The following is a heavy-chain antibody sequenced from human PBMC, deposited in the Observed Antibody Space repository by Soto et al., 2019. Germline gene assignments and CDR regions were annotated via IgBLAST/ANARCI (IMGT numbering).Heavy chain of an antibody. V-gene: IGHV3-30*18. Sequence: LRLSCAASGFTFSSYGMHWVRQAPVKGLEWVAVVSYDGRNKYYGDSVKGRFTISRDNSKNTLYLQMDSLRAEDTAVYYCAKQGDYDGLGHHWGQGTMVT. CDR3: AKQGDYDGLGHH. J-gene: IGHJ4*02. CDR2: VSYDGRNK. CDR1: GFTFSSYG. D-gene: IGHD4-17*01.